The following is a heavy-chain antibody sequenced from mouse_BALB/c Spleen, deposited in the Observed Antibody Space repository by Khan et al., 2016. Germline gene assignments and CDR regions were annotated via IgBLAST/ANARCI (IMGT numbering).Heavy chain of an antibody. CDR3: VRGGYDGDY. Sequence: QVQLQQSGPGLVAPTQSLSITCTVSGFSLSSYDITWIRQPPGKGLEWLGVIWTGGGTNYNSAFMSRLSISKDNSKSQVFLKMNSLQTDDTAIYYCVRGGYDGDYWGQGTLVTVSA. CDR2: IWTGGGT. V-gene: IGHV2-9-2*01. J-gene: IGHJ3*01. D-gene: IGHD2-2*01. CDR1: GFSLSSYD.